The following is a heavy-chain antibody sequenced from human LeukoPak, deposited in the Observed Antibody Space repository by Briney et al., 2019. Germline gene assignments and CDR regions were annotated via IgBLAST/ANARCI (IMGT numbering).Heavy chain of an antibody. Sequence: PGGSLRLSCAVSGITLSNYGMSWVRQAPGKGLEWVAGISGSGGGAKYADSVKGRFTISRDNPKNTLYLQMNSLRAEDTAVYFCAKRGVVIRVILVGFHKEAYYFDSWGRGALVTVSS. CDR2: ISGSGGGA. V-gene: IGHV3-23*01. D-gene: IGHD3-22*01. CDR1: GITLSNYG. CDR3: AKRGVVIRVILVGFHKEAYYFDS. J-gene: IGHJ4*02.